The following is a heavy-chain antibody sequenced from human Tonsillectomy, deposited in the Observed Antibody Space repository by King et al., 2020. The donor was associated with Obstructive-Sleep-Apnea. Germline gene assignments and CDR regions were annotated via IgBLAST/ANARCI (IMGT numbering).Heavy chain of an antibody. CDR2: ISYDGNNK. Sequence: QLVQSGGGVVQPGRSLRLSCAASGFTFSNYGMHWVRQAPGKGLEWVAVISYDGNNKYYADSVRGRFTISRDNSKNTLYLQMNSLRAEDTAVYYCAKGGIEVRGIIITGTDYWGQGTLVTVSS. CDR3: AKGGIEVRGIIITGTDY. D-gene: IGHD3-10*01. J-gene: IGHJ4*02. CDR1: GFTFSNYG. V-gene: IGHV3-30*18.